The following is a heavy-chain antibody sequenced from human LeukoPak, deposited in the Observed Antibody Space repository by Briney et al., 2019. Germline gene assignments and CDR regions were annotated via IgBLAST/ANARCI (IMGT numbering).Heavy chain of an antibody. Sequence: GESLKISFKGSGYSFTSYWIGWVRQMPGKGLEWMGIIYPGDSDTRYSPSFQGQVTISADKSISTAYLQWSSLKASDTAMYYCARHDSRIAVAGRPNHYGMDVWGQGTTVTVSS. J-gene: IGHJ6*02. CDR3: ARHDSRIAVAGRPNHYGMDV. D-gene: IGHD6-19*01. CDR1: GYSFTSYW. V-gene: IGHV5-51*01. CDR2: IYPGDSDT.